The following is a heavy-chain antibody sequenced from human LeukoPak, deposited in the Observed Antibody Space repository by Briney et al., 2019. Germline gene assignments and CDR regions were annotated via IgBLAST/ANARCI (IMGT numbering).Heavy chain of an antibody. J-gene: IGHJ6*03. V-gene: IGHV1-8*02. Sequence: GASVKVSCKASGYTFTGYYMHWVRQAPGQGLEWMGWMNPNSGNTGYAQKFQGRVTMTRNTSISTAYMELSSLRSEDTAVYYCAVWGGNSGDYYYYMDVWGKGTTVTISS. CDR1: GYTFTGYY. D-gene: IGHD4-23*01. CDR2: MNPNSGNT. CDR3: AVWGGNSGDYYYYMDV.